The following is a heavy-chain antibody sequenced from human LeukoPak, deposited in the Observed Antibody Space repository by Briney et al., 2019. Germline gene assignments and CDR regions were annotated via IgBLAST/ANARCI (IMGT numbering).Heavy chain of an antibody. V-gene: IGHV4-38-2*02. CDR1: GYSINNNYY. Sequence: PSETLSLTCTVSGYSINNNYYWDWIRQPPGKGLEWIGSIYYSGSTYYNPSLKSRVTISVDTSKNQFSLKLSSVTAADTAVYYCARHLITMIVVVWPNWFDPWGQGTLVTVSS. D-gene: IGHD3-22*01. CDR2: IYYSGST. CDR3: ARHLITMIVVVWPNWFDP. J-gene: IGHJ5*02.